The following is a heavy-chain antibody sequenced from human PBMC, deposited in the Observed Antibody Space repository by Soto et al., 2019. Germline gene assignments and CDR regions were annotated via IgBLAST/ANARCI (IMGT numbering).Heavy chain of an antibody. Sequence: ELQVLESGGGLVQPGGSLRLTCAASGFTLSEYGTSWVRQAPGKGLEWVSFVRGSGDSTYYTDSVKGRFTISRDSSKNTVCLQMNSLRAEDTAVYYCATSNYGERDWGQGTLVTVSS. V-gene: IGHV3-23*01. CDR2: VRGSGDST. CDR3: ATSNYGERD. D-gene: IGHD3-10*01. CDR1: GFTLSEYG. J-gene: IGHJ4*02.